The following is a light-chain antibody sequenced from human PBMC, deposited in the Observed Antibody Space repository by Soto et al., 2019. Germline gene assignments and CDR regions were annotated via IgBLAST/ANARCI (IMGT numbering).Light chain of an antibody. CDR2: GAS. J-gene: IGKJ1*01. V-gene: IGKV3-20*01. CDR1: QTFSSNY. Sequence: EIVLTQSPGTLSLSPGERATLSCRASQTFSSNYLAWYQQKPGQAPRLLIYGASSRATGIPDRFSGSGSGTAFTLTISRVEPEDFAVYFCHQYGSPPWTFGQGTKVEIK. CDR3: HQYGSPPWT.